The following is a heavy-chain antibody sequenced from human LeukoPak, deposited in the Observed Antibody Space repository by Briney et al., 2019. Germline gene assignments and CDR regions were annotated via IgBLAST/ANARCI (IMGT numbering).Heavy chain of an antibody. CDR3: AKTLQDPGYGVFDY. D-gene: IGHD5-12*01. J-gene: IGHJ4*02. CDR1: GFTFSSYG. V-gene: IGHV3-30*18. CDR2: ISYDGSNK. Sequence: GGSLRLSCAASGFTFSSYGMHWVRQAPGKGLEWVAVISYDGSNKYYADSVKGRFTISRDNSKNTLYLQMNSLRAEDTAVYCCAKTLQDPGYGVFDYWGQGTLVTVSS.